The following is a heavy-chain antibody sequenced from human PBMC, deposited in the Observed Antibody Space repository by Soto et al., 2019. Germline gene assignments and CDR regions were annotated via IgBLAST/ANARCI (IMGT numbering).Heavy chain of an antibody. CDR3: ARVYGDYLDF. J-gene: IGHJ4*02. D-gene: IGHD4-17*01. Sequence: SETLSLTCTVSGGSISSYYWIWIRQPPGKGLEWIGYIYYSGSTNCNPSLKSRVTISVDTSKHQFSLKLSSVTAADTAVYYCARVYGDYLDFWGQGTLVTVSS. V-gene: IGHV4-59*01. CDR1: GGSISSYY. CDR2: IYYSGST.